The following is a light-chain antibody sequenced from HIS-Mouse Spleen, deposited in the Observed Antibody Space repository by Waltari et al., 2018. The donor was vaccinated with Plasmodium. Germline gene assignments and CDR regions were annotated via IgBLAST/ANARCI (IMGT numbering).Light chain of an antibody. V-gene: IGKV1-39*01. J-gene: IGKJ1*01. Sequence: DILMTQSPSTLSASVGDRVPITCRASQRISSWLAWYQQKPGKAPKLLIYAASSLQSGVPSRFRGSGSGTDFTLTISSLQPEDFATYYCQQNYNTWTFGQGTKVEIK. CDR1: QRISSW. CDR3: QQNYNTWT. CDR2: AAS.